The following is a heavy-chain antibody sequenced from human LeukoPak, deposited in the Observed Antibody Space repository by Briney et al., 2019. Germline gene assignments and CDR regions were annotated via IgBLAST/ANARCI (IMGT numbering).Heavy chain of an antibody. Sequence: GGSLRLSCASSGFTFSDYYMSWIRQAPGKGLEWVSYISSSGSTIYYADSVKGRITISRDNAKNSLYLQMNSLRAEDTAVYYCARVSEVPAASDYWGQGTLVTVSS. CDR1: GFTFSDYY. CDR2: ISSSGSTI. CDR3: ARVSEVPAASDY. V-gene: IGHV3-11*04. J-gene: IGHJ4*02. D-gene: IGHD2-2*01.